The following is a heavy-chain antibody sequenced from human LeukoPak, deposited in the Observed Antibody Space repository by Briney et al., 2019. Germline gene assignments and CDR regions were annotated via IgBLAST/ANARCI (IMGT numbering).Heavy chain of an antibody. CDR2: INPNSGGT. CDR1: GYNLRDYY. V-gene: IGHV1-2*02. J-gene: IGHJ3*02. Sequence: ASVKVSCKASGYNLRDYYLHWVRQAPGQGLEWMGWINPNSGGTNYAQRFQARVTMTRDTSLRSAYMEPRRLRYDDTAVYFCAFGIVLDGFEIWGQRTLVTV. D-gene: IGHD3-10*01. CDR3: AFGIVLDGFEI.